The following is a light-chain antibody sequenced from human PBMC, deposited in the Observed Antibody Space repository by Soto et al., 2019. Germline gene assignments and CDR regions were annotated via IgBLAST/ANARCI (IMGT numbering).Light chain of an antibody. Sequence: EIVLTQSPATLYVSPGGRATLSCRASQNVMYNLAWYQQKPGQAPRLLVYGATTRATDAPPRFRGSGSGTEFSLTISSLQSEDFATYYCQQYGGWPRTFGQGSRVDMK. CDR3: QQYGGWPRT. V-gene: IGKV3-15*01. CDR2: GAT. CDR1: QNVMYN. J-gene: IGKJ1*01.